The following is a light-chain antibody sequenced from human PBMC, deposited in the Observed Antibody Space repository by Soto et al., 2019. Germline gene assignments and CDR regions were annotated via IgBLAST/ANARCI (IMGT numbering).Light chain of an antibody. V-gene: IGKV1-16*01. CDR2: AAS. CDR3: QHYNGYPWT. Sequence: DIQLVQSPSSLSASVGDRVTITCRASQGVNNYLAWFQQKPGKAPQSLIYAASTLRTGVPSRFSGSGYGTDFILTIDSLHPEDFATYYCQHYNGYPWTFGQGNTVDVK. CDR1: QGVNNY. J-gene: IGKJ1*01.